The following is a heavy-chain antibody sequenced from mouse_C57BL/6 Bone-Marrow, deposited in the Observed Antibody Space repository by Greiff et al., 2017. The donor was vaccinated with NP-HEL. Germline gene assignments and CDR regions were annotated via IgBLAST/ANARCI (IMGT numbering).Heavy chain of an antibody. Sequence: VQLQQPGAELVKPGASVKLSCKASGYTFTSYWMPWVKQRPGQGLEWIGMIHPNSGSTNYNEKFKSKATLTVDKSSSTAYMQLSSLTSEDSAVYYCARSGVIYYGTSFAYWGQGTLVTVSA. CDR2: IHPNSGST. D-gene: IGHD2-1*01. CDR1: GYTFTSYW. V-gene: IGHV1-64*01. CDR3: ARSGVIYYGTSFAY. J-gene: IGHJ3*01.